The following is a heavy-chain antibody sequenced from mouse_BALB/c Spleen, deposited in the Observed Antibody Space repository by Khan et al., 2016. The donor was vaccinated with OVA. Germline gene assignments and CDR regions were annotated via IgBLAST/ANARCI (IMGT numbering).Heavy chain of an antibody. J-gene: IGHJ4*01. CDR1: GYTFPEYT. Sequence: VQLQQSGPELVKPGASVKISCKTSGYTFPEYTVHWVKQSLGKSLDWIGVINPKNGGTAYNQKFKGKATLTVDKSSSTAYMEFRSLTSDDSAVDDCARDAGRYWGQGTSVTVAS. CDR3: ARDAGRY. D-gene: IGHD3-3*01. V-gene: IGHV1-18*01. CDR2: INPKNGGT.